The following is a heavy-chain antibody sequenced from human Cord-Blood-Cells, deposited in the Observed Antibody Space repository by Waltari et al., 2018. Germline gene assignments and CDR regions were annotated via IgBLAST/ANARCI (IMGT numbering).Heavy chain of an antibody. CDR3: ARDIAVAGTGD. D-gene: IGHD6-19*01. Sequence: QVQLQQWGAGRLKPSEPLSLTCAVDGGSFRGYCCSWIRQPPGKGLEWIGEINHSGSTNYNPSLKSRVTISVDTSKNQFSLKLSSVTAADTAVYYCARDIAVAGTGDWGQGTLVTVSS. V-gene: IGHV4-34*01. CDR1: GGSFRGYC. J-gene: IGHJ4*02. CDR2: INHSGST.